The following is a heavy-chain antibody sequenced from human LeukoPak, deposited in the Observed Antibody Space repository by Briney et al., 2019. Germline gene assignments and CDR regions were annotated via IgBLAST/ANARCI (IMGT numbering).Heavy chain of an antibody. CDR3: ARGPTMIVVVDAFDI. V-gene: IGHV1-8*02. CDR1: GYTFTGYY. J-gene: IGHJ3*02. CDR2: MNPNSGNT. D-gene: IGHD3-22*01. Sequence: SVKVSCKASGYTFTGYYMHWVRQAPGQGLEWMGWMNPNSGNTGYAQKFQGRVTMTRNTSISTAYMELSSLRSEDTAVYYCARGPTMIVVVDAFDIWGQGTMVTVSS.